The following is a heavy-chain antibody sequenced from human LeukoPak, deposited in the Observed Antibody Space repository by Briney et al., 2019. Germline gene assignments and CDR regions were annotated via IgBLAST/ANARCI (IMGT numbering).Heavy chain of an antibody. J-gene: IGHJ4*02. CDR1: GFTFSSSE. Sequence: PGGSLRLSCAASGFTFSSSEMNWVRQAPGKGLEWVAVIWYDGSNKYYADSVKGRFTISRDNSKNTLYLQMNSLRAEDTAVYYCARVLDPGYSSGWTFDYWGQGTLVTVSS. CDR3: ARVLDPGYSSGWTFDY. D-gene: IGHD6-19*01. CDR2: IWYDGSNK. V-gene: IGHV3-33*08.